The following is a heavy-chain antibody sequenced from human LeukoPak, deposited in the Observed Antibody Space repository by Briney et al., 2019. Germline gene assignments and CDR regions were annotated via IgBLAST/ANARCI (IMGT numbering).Heavy chain of an antibody. CDR2: ISWNSGSI. V-gene: IGHV3-9*01. D-gene: IGHD4-17*01. J-gene: IGHJ6*02. CDR3: AKGQAVTKEDPNYYYGMDV. Sequence: GGSLRLSCAASGFTFDDYAMHWVRQAPGKGLEWVSGISWNSGSIGYADSVKGRFTISRDNAKNSLYLQMNSLRAEDTALYYCAKGQAVTKEDPNYYYGMDVWGQGTTVTVSS. CDR1: GFTFDDYA.